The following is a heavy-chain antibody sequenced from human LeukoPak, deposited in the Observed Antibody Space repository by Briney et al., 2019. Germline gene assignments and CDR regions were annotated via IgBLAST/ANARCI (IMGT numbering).Heavy chain of an antibody. V-gene: IGHV3-23*01. CDR2: ISGSGGST. CDR3: AKAGLLWFGDPNYFDY. D-gene: IGHD3-10*01. J-gene: IGHJ4*02. Sequence: HPGGSLRLSCAASGFTFRNYAMSWVRQTPGGGLEWVSTISGSGGSTYYADSVKGRFTISRDNSKNTLYLQMNSLRAEDTAVYYCAKAGLLWFGDPNYFDYWGQGTLVTVSS. CDR1: GFTFRNYA.